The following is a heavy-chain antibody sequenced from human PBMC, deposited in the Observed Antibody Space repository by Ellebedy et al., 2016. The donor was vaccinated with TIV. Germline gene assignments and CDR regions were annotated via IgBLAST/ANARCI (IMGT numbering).Heavy chain of an antibody. Sequence: GSLRLSCAASGFTFSSYAMHWVRQAPGKGLEWIGTVYYRGRSYYTPSLESRVTISVDTSKNQFSLKLSSVTAADTAMYYCTRGGTSYSDYWGQGTLVTVSS. CDR3: TRGGTSYSDY. CDR2: VYYRGRS. CDR1: GFTFSSYA. D-gene: IGHD1-1*01. V-gene: IGHV4-39*07. J-gene: IGHJ4*02.